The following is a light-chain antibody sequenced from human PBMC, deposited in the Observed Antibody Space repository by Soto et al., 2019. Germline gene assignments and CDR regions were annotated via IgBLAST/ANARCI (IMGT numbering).Light chain of an antibody. CDR3: LQDYNYPWT. J-gene: IGKJ1*01. V-gene: IGKV1-6*01. CDR1: RDIGSD. Sequence: ATQITQSPSSLSASVGDRITITFRASRDIGSDLSWYQQKPGKAPKLLIFDASTLESGVPSKFSGSGSGTDFTLTISSLQPEDFATYYCLQDYNYPWTFGQGTKVDIK. CDR2: DAS.